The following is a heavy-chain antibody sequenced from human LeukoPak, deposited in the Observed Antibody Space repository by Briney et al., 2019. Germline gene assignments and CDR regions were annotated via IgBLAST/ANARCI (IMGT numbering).Heavy chain of an antibody. Sequence: GGSLRLSCAASGFTFSDYYMSWIRQAPGKGLEWVSYISSSGSTIYYADSVKGRFTISRDNAKNSLYLQMNSLRAEDTAVYYCARGVHDYTVKAGGYYYYMDVWGKGTTVTVSS. CDR1: GFTFSDYY. D-gene: IGHD4-11*01. J-gene: IGHJ6*03. CDR2: ISSSGSTI. CDR3: ARGVHDYTVKAGGYYYYMDV. V-gene: IGHV3-11*04.